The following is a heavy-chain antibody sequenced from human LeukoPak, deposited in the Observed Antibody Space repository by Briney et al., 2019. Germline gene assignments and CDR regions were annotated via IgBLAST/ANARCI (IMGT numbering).Heavy chain of an antibody. J-gene: IGHJ4*02. V-gene: IGHV3-7*03. CDR2: IKQDGSEK. CDR1: GFPLSNYW. CDR3: AQWSRYFDY. D-gene: IGHD1-26*01. Sequence: GGSLRLSCAAPGFPLSNYWMRWVRQAPGKGLEWVANIKQDGSEKYYVDAVKGRFTISRDNSKNTLYLQMNSLRAEDTALYFCAQWSRYFDYWGQGTLVTVSS.